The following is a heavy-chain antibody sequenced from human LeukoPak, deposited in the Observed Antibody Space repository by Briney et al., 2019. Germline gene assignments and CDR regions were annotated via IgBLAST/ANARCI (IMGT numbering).Heavy chain of an antibody. J-gene: IGHJ6*02. CDR3: ARRPRASLEGMDV. D-gene: IGHD2-2*01. V-gene: IGHV4-59*08. CDR2: IYYSGST. Sequence: SETLSLTCTVSGGSISSYYWSWIRQPPGKGLEWIGYIYYSGSTNYNPSLKSRVTISVDTSKNQFSLKLSSVTAADTAVYYCARRPRASLEGMDVWGQGTTVNVSS. CDR1: GGSISSYY.